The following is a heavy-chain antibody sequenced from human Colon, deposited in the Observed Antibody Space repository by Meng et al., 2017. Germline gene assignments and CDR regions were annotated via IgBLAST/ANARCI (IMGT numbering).Heavy chain of an antibody. V-gene: IGHV4-59*01. Sequence: SETLSLTCTVSGGSMSGSYWSWTRQPPGKGLEWIAYFYDSEDTSYNPSLKSRVTISLDMSRNPFSLRLSSVTAADTAIYYCARHPRVAPSQNYNFDYWGQGSLVTVSS. D-gene: IGHD1-7*01. CDR3: ARHPRVAPSQNYNFDY. J-gene: IGHJ4*02. CDR2: FYDSEDT. CDR1: GGSMSGSY.